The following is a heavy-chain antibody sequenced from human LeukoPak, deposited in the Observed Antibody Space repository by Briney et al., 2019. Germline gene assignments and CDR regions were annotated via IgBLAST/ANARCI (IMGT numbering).Heavy chain of an antibody. V-gene: IGHV3-9*01. J-gene: IGHJ4*02. CDR3: AKTRTYDYGDYFDY. CDR1: GFTFDDYA. Sequence: GGSLRLSCAASGFTFDDYAMHWVRQAPGEGLEWVSGISWNSGSIGYADSVKGRFTISRDNAKNSLYLQMNSLRAEDTALYYCAKTRTYDYGDYFDYWGQGTLVTVSS. CDR2: ISWNSGSI. D-gene: IGHD4-17*01.